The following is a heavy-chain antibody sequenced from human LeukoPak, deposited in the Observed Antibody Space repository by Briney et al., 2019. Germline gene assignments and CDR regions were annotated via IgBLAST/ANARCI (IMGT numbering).Heavy chain of an antibody. D-gene: IGHD5-24*01. V-gene: IGHV3-7*01. J-gene: IGHJ3*02. Sequence: PGGSLRLSCAASGFTFSIYWMSWVRQAPGKGLEWVANIKQDGSEKYYVDSVKGRFTISRDNAKNSLYLQMTSLRPEDTALYYCVSQDGHTFLDAFDIWGQGTLLIVSS. CDR1: GFTFSIYW. CDR2: IKQDGSEK. CDR3: VSQDGHTFLDAFDI.